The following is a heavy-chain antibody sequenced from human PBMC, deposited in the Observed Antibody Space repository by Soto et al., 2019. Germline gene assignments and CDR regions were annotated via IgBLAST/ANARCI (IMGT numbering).Heavy chain of an antibody. J-gene: IGHJ4*02. CDR1: GGSISSGDYY. Sequence: SETLSLTCTVSGGSISSGDYYWSWIRQPPGKGLEWIGYIYYSGSIYYNPSLKSRVTISVDTSKNQFSLKLSSVTAADTAVYYCAREGEVARSDYWGQGTLVTVSS. V-gene: IGHV4-30-4*01. D-gene: IGHD3-16*01. CDR2: IYYSGSI. CDR3: AREGEVARSDY.